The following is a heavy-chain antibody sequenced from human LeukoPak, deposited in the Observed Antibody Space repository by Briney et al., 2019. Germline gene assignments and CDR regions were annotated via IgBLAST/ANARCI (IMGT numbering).Heavy chain of an antibody. CDR1: GFTFSSYS. D-gene: IGHD1-26*01. V-gene: IGHV3-21*04. CDR3: AKGPPDSGSYPDY. J-gene: IGHJ4*02. CDR2: ISSSSTYI. Sequence: GGSLRLSCAASGFTFSSYSMNWVRQAPGKGLEWVSSISSSSTYIYYADSVKGRFTISRDNSKNSLYLQMNSLRTEDTALYYCAKGPPDSGSYPDYWGQGTLVTVSS.